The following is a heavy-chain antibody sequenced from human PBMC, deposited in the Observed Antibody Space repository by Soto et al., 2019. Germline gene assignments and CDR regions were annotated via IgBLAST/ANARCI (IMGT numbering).Heavy chain of an antibody. V-gene: IGHV3-15*07. CDR2: IKSKTDGGTT. CDR3: TTEPRPLIYYYGMDV. CDR1: GFTFSNAW. J-gene: IGHJ6*02. Sequence: GGSLRLSCAASGFTFSNAWMNWVRQAPGKGLEWVGRIKSKTDGGTTDYAAPVKGRFTISRDDSKNTLYLQMNSLKTEDTAVYYCTTEPRPLIYYYGMDVWGQGTTVTVSS.